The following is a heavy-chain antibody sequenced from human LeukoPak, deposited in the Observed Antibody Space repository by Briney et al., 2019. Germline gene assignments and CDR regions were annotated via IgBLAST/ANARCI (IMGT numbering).Heavy chain of an antibody. D-gene: IGHD3-22*01. Sequence: AATLSLTCVVSGSSFRSGHYWGWLRPPPGKELEWIGTIYYSGSTYYNPSLKSRVTISVDTSKNQFSLKLSSVTAADTAVYYCARLFYYDTSGYLRGHYFDYWGQGTLVTVSS. CDR3: ARLFYYDTSGYLRGHYFDY. CDR2: IYYSGST. CDR1: GSSFRSGHY. J-gene: IGHJ4*02. V-gene: IGHV4-38-2*01.